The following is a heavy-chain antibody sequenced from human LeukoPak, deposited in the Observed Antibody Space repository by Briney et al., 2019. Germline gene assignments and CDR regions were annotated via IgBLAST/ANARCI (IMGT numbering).Heavy chain of an antibody. CDR3: ARDQASPGYCSGGSCVDAFDI. J-gene: IGHJ3*02. D-gene: IGHD2-15*01. V-gene: IGHV3-21*01. CDR2: ISSSSSYI. CDR1: GFTFSSYS. Sequence: PGGSLRLSCAASGFTFSSYSMNWVRQAPGKGLEWVSSISSSSSYIYYADSVKGRFTISRDNAKNSLYLQMNSLRAEDTAVYYCARDQASPGYCSGGSCVDAFDIWGQGTMVTVSS.